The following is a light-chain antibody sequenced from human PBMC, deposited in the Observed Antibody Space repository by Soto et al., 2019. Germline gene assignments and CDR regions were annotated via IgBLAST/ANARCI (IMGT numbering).Light chain of an antibody. J-gene: IGKJ5*01. V-gene: IGKV3D-15*02. Sequence: EIVMTQSPATPSVSPGEKATLSCRASQSVSSNLAWYQQKPGQAPRLLISGVYSRAAGIPDRFSGSGSGTDFTLTISRLEPEDFAVYYCQQDYNLPINCGQGTRLEIK. CDR3: QQDYNLPIN. CDR2: GVY. CDR1: QSVSSN.